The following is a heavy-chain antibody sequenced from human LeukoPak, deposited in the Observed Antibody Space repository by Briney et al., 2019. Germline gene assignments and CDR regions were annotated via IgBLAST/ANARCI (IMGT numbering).Heavy chain of an antibody. D-gene: IGHD6-6*01. Sequence: GGSLRLSCAASGFTFSNYAVSWVRQAPGKGPQWVSTISATGGGTYYADSVKGRFTISRDNSKNTLFLQMNSLRAEDTAVYYCAREEYSSDWHGHDSWGQGTLVTVSS. CDR1: GFTFSNYA. CDR3: AREEYSSDWHGHDS. J-gene: IGHJ4*02. CDR2: ISATGGGT. V-gene: IGHV3-23*01.